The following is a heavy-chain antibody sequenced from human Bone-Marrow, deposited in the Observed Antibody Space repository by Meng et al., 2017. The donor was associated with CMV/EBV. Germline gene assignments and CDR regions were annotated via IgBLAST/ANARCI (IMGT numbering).Heavy chain of an antibody. CDR2: IYHSGST. V-gene: IGHV4-38-2*02. D-gene: IGHD1-1*01. Sequence: SETLSLTCTVSGYSISSGHYWGWIRQPPGKGLEWIGSIYHSGSTYYNPSLKSRVTISVDTSKNQFSLKLSSVTAADTAVYYCARVTSRHGWFDPWGQGTLVTVSS. CDR1: GYSISSGHY. J-gene: IGHJ5*02. CDR3: ARVTSRHGWFDP.